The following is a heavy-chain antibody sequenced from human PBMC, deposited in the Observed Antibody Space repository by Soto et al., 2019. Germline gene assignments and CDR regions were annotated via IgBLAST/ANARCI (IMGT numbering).Heavy chain of an antibody. CDR3: TRDPGAYSSTWSFYFDS. Sequence: EVQLVESGGGLVQPGGSLRLSCAASGFTFSRFWMHWVRQAPGKGLVWVSRINTDGSSTTYADSVKGRFTISRDNAKNTLYLQMDRLRAEDTGVYYCTRDPGAYSSTWSFYFDSWGQGTLGTVSA. CDR1: GFTFSRFW. D-gene: IGHD6-13*01. J-gene: IGHJ4*02. CDR2: INTDGSST. V-gene: IGHV3-74*01.